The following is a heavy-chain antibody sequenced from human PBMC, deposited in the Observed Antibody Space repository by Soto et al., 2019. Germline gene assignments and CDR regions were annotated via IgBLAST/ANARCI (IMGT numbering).Heavy chain of an antibody. J-gene: IGHJ4*02. D-gene: IGHD6-19*01. Sequence: QLQLQESGPGLVKPSETLSLTCTVSGGSISSSSYYWGWIRQPPGKGLEWIGSIYYSGSTYYNPSLKSRVTISVDTSKNQFSLKLSSVTAADTAVYYCARQGVIAVAIEDYDFMGGSVLQPNFDYWGQGTLVTVSS. CDR3: ARQGVIAVAIEDYDFMGGSVLQPNFDY. CDR2: IYYSGST. V-gene: IGHV4-39*01. CDR1: GGSISSSSYY.